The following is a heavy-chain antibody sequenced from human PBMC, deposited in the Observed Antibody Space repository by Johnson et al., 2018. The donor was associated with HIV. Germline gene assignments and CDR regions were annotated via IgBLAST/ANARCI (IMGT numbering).Heavy chain of an antibody. V-gene: IGHV3-30*02. CDR1: GFTFSSYG. Sequence: QVQLVESGGGLVQPGGSLRLSCAASGFTFSSYGLHWVRQAPGKGLEWVAFIRNDGSKKYYADSVKGRFTISRDNAKNTLYLQMNSLRAEDTDVYYCAKVAVATAAVGVALDIWGPGTMVTVSS. CDR2: IRNDGSKK. D-gene: IGHD6-13*01. J-gene: IGHJ3*02. CDR3: AKVAVATAAVGVALDI.